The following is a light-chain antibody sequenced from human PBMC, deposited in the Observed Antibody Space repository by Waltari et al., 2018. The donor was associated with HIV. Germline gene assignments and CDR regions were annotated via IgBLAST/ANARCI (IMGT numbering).Light chain of an antibody. CDR1: QSLLHKNGYNY. Sequence: DIVMTQSPLSLTVTPGESASISCRSSQSLLHKNGYNYLNWYLQKPGQSPQLLISLGSNRASWVPERFSGSGSGTDFTLEISKLEAGDVGVYYCMQALQTPRTFGQGTKLETK. CDR3: MQALQTPRT. V-gene: IGKV2-28*01. J-gene: IGKJ2*01. CDR2: LGS.